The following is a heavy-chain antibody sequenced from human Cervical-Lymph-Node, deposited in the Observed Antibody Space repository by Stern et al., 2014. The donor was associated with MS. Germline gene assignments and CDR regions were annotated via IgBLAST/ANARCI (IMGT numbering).Heavy chain of an antibody. D-gene: IGHD2-2*01. CDR1: GFTFSSYA. CDR3: AKDYCSSATCYGSYYHFYGMDA. CDR2: ISGSGGTT. Sequence: EVQLVESVGGLVQPGGSLRLSCAASGFTFSSYAMSWVRQAPGKGLEWVSAISGSGGTTYYADSVKGRFTISRDNSKNTLYLQMNSLRAEDTAVYYCAKDYCSSATCYGSYYHFYGMDAWGQGTAVIVSS. J-gene: IGHJ6*02. V-gene: IGHV3-23*04.